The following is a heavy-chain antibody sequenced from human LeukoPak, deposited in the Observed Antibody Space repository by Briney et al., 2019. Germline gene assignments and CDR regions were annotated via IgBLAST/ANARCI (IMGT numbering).Heavy chain of an antibody. V-gene: IGHV4-38-2*01. D-gene: IGHD4-23*01. CDR1: GYSISSGYY. CDR2: IYHSGST. CDR3: ARANGGNSRSFDY. J-gene: IGHJ4*02. Sequence: SETLSLTCAVSGYSISSGYYWGWIRQPPGKGLEWIGSIYHSGSTYYNPSLKSRVTISVDTSKNQFSLKLNSVTAADTAVYYCARANGGNSRSFDYWGQGTLVTVSS.